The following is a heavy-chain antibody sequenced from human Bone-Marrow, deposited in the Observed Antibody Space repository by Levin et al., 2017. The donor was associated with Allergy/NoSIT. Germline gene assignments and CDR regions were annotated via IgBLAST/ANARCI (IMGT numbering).Heavy chain of an antibody. CDR1: GFTFGSYA. J-gene: IGHJ6*02. V-gene: IGHV3-23*01. Sequence: RPGGSLRLSCAASGFTFGSYAMSWVRQTPGKGLEWVSSISGSGGSIHFADSVKGRFSISRDNSKNTLFLQMKSLRADDTSVYYCAKGSGSYGPGSAVDGWGQGTTVTVSS. CDR2: ISGSGGSI. D-gene: IGHD3-10*01. CDR3: AKGSGSYGPGSAVDG.